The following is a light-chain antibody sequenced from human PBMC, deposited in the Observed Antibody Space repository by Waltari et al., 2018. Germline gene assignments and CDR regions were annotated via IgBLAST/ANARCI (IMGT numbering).Light chain of an antibody. CDR2: VNSDGSH. CDR1: SGHSSNV. CDR3: QTGGHGTWV. V-gene: IGLV4-69*01. J-gene: IGLJ3*02. Sequence: QLVLTQSPSASASLGASVKLTCTLSSGHSSNVIAWHQQQPEKGPRYLMKVNSDGSHSKGDKIPDRFSGSSPGAEHYLTISSLQSEDEADYYCQTGGHGTWVFGGGTKLTVL.